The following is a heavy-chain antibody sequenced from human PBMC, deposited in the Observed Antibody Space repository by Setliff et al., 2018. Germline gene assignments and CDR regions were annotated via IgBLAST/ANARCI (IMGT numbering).Heavy chain of an antibody. Sequence: SETLSLTCTVSGASITNINYYWGLIRQPPGKGLEWIGSIFYNGRTFYNPSLKSRVTISADTSKNQFSLTLSSVTAADTAVYYCARLPNYVWGSPVDYWGQGTLVTVSS. CDR2: IFYNGRT. CDR3: ARLPNYVWGSPVDY. CDR1: GASITNINYY. V-gene: IGHV4-39*01. D-gene: IGHD3-16*01. J-gene: IGHJ4*02.